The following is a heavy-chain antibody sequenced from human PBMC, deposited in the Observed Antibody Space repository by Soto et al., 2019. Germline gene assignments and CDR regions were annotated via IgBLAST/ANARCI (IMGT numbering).Heavy chain of an antibody. CDR1: GFTFSSYG. CDR3: AKDSRAAGNYGFYPDF. CDR2: SSATGAGT. V-gene: IGHV3-23*01. D-gene: IGHD1-7*01. J-gene: IGHJ4*02. Sequence: SGGSLRLSCAASGFTFSSYGMTWVRQAPGKGLEWVSFSSATGAGTYFADSVKGRFTISRDNSKNTLYLQMSSLRADDTAVYYCAKDSRAAGNYGFYPDFWGPGALVTVSS.